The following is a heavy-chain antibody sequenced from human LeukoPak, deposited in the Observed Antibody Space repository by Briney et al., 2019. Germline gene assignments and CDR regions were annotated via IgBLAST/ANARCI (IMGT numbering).Heavy chain of an antibody. CDR2: ISAYNGNT. J-gene: IGHJ4*02. D-gene: IGHD3-22*01. Sequence: VASVKVSCKASGYTFTSYGISWVRQAPGQGLEWMGWISAYNGNTKYAQKLQGRVTMTTDTSTSTAYMELRSLRSDDTAVYYCARDELHDSSGYPGYWGQGTLVTVSS. CDR3: ARDELHDSSGYPGY. V-gene: IGHV1-18*01. CDR1: GYTFTSYG.